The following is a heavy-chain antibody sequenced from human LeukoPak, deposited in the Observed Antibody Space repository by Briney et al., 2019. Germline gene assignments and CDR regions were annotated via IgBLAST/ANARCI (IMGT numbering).Heavy chain of an antibody. CDR1: GYTFTSYY. V-gene: IGHV1-46*01. Sequence: GASVKVSCKASGYTFTSYYMHWVRQAPGQGLEWMGIINPSGGSTSYAQKFQGGVTMTRDTSTSTVYMELSSLRSEDTAVYYCAREGEMATQGFDIWGQGTMVTVSS. CDR2: INPSGGST. D-gene: IGHD5-24*01. J-gene: IGHJ3*02. CDR3: AREGEMATQGFDI.